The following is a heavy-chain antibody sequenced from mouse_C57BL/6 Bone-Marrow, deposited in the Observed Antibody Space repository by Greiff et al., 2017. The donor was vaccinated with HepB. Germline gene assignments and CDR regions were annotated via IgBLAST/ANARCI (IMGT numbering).Heavy chain of an antibody. CDR2: IYPRSGNT. V-gene: IGHV1-81*01. J-gene: IGHJ4*01. D-gene: IGHD2-3*01. CDR1: GYTFTSYG. Sequence: QVQLQQSGAELARPGASVKLSCKASGYTFTSYGISWVKQSTGQGLEWIGEIYPRSGNTYYNEKFKGKATLTADKSSSTAYMELRSLTSEDSAVYFCARWWLLPFMDYWGQGTSVTVSS. CDR3: ARWWLLPFMDY.